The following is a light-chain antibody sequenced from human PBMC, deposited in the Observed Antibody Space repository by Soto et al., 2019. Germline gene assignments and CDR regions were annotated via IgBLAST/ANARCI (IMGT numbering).Light chain of an antibody. Sequence: DIQLTQSPSFLSASVGDRVTITCRASQGISSYLAWYQQKSGRAPRLLIYDASTLQSGVPSRFSGSGSGTEFTLIISSLQPEDVATYYCQQLNSYPRTFGQGTTLEIK. J-gene: IGKJ1*01. CDR1: QGISSY. V-gene: IGKV1-9*01. CDR3: QQLNSYPRT. CDR2: DAS.